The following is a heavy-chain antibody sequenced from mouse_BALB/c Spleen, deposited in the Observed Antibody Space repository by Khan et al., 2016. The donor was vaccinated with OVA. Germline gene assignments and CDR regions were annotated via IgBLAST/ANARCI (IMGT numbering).Heavy chain of an antibody. V-gene: IGHV1-4*01. D-gene: IGHD2-14*01. J-gene: IGHJ3*01. Sequence: QIQLVQSGAELARPGASVKMSCKASGYTFTSYTIHWIKLRPGQGLEWIGYINPSNGYTNYNQKFRDKATLTADKSSTTAYMQLSSLTSDDSAVYNCLRDGAYHRNDGWFAYWGQGTLVTVSA. CDR2: INPSNGYT. CDR3: LRDGAYHRNDGWFAY. CDR1: GYTFTSYT.